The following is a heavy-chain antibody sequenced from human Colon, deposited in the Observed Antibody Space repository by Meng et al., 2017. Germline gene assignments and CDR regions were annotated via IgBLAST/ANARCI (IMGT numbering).Heavy chain of an antibody. CDR3: ARDHGTGLDH. Sequence: VQVVQSGAGVKAPGASVMVSCKASGYTFTDQWIHWVRQAPGKGLEWVSHISSSGKIIDYADSVKGRFTISRDNANNSLYLQMDSLTADDTAVYYCARDHGTGLDHWGQGALVTVSS. CDR2: ISSSGKII. J-gene: IGHJ4*02. V-gene: IGHV3-11*01. CDR1: GYTFTDQW. D-gene: IGHD1-14*01.